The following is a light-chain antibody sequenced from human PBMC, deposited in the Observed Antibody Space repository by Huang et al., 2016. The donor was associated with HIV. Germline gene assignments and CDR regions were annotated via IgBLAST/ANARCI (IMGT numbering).Light chain of an antibody. CDR2: VAS. CDR1: QSINNNY. Sequence: EIVLTQSPGTLSLSPGEGATLSCRASQSINNNYLSWFQQKPGQPPRLLIYVASSRATGVPDRFNGSGSGTDFNRTISRLETEDFAMYFCQHYGTSPQTFGQGTKLEIK. V-gene: IGKV3-20*01. J-gene: IGKJ2*01. CDR3: QHYGTSPQT.